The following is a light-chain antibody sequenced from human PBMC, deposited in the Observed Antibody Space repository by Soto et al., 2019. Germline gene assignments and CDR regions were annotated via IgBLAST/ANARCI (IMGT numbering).Light chain of an antibody. CDR2: AAS. Sequence: IQITQSTSSVSATVGDRGTIACRASQGISSWLAWYQQKPGKAPKLLIYAASSLQSGVPSRFSGSGSGTDFTLTISSMQPEHFANYYCQQANSLPLTFGGGTKVDIK. CDR3: QQANSLPLT. J-gene: IGKJ4*01. V-gene: IGKV1-12*01. CDR1: QGISSW.